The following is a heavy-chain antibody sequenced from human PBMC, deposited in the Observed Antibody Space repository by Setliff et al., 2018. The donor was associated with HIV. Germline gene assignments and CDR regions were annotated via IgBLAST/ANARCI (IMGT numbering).Heavy chain of an antibody. J-gene: IGHJ4*02. CDR1: GGSFSGYY. D-gene: IGHD6-25*01. CDR2: INHSGST. Sequence: SETLSLTCAVYGGSFSGYYWSWIRQPPGKGLEWIGEINHSGSTNYNPSLKSRVTISVDTSKNQFSLKLNSVTAADTAVYYCARYSPRGYTLTGPYWGQGTLVTVSS. V-gene: IGHV4-34*01. CDR3: ARYSPRGYTLTGPY.